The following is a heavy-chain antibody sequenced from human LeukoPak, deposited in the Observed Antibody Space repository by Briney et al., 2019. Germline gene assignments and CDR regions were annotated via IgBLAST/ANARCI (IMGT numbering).Heavy chain of an antibody. D-gene: IGHD3-16*02. CDR1: GGSISSSSYY. CDR3: ASHYMYYGYVWGSYRPPL. CDR2: IYYSGST. J-gene: IGHJ4*02. V-gene: IGHV4-39*01. Sequence: SETLSLTCTVSGGSISSSSYYWGWIRQPPGKGLEWIGSIYYSGSTYYNPSLKSRVTISVDTSKNQFSLKLSSVTAADTAVYYCASHYMYYGYVWGSYRPPLWGQGTLVTVSS.